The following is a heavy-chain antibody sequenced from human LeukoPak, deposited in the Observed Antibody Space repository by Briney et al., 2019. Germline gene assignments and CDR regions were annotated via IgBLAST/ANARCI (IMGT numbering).Heavy chain of an antibody. V-gene: IGHV1-18*01. Sequence: GASVNVSSTASSYTFTIYGISWVRQAPGQGLEWMGWISAYNGNTNYAQKLQGRVTMTTDTSTSTAYMELRSLRSDDTAVYYCARGRRRMTTVTSGNLDYWGQGTLVTVSS. CDR2: ISAYNGNT. J-gene: IGHJ4*02. D-gene: IGHD4-17*01. CDR1: SYTFTIYG. CDR3: ARGRRRMTTVTSGNLDY.